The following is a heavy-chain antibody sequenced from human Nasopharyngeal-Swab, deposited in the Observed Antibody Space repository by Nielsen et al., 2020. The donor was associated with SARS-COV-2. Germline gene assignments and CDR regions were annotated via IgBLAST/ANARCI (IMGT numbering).Heavy chain of an antibody. CDR3: ASGYDGTY. V-gene: IGHV1-24*01. CDR2: FDPEDGET. Sequence: ASVKDSCKVAGYITIELSIQWVRQPPGKGLEWMGGFDPEDGETIYAQKFQGRVTMTEDTSTDTAYMELSSLRSEDTAVYYCASGYDGTYWGQGTLVTVSS. D-gene: IGHD5-12*01. CDR1: GYITIELS. J-gene: IGHJ4*02.